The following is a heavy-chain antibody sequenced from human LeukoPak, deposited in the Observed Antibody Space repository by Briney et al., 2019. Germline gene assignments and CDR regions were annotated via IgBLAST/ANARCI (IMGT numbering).Heavy chain of an antibody. Sequence: PGGSLRLSCAASGFTVSSNYMSWVRQGPGKGLEWVSVIYSGGSTYYADSVKGRFAISRDNSKNTLYLQMNSLRAEDTAVYYCARHGVGATSPHFDYWGQGTLVTVSS. D-gene: IGHD1-26*01. CDR3: ARHGVGATSPHFDY. J-gene: IGHJ4*02. V-gene: IGHV3-53*01. CDR1: GFTVSSNY. CDR2: IYSGGST.